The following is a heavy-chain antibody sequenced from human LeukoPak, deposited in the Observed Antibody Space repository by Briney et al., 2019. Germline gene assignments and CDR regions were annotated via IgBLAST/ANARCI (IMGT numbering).Heavy chain of an antibody. D-gene: IGHD5-24*01. V-gene: IGHV3-33*01. J-gene: IGHJ4*02. CDR2: IWSDGNKK. CDR1: GFTFSSYG. CDR3: VRGDGLILFDY. Sequence: PGRSLRLSCSASGFTFSSYGMHWVRQAPGKGLEWVAMIWSDGNKKNYVDSAKGRFTISRDNSKNTLYLQLNRLRVEDTAVYYCVRGDGLILFDYWGQGTLVTVSS.